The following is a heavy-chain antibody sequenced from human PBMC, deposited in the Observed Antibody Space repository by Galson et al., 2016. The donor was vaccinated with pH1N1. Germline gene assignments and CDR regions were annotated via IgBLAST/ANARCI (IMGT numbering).Heavy chain of an antibody. D-gene: IGHD3-22*01. CDR3: AREDYYDTDLIGWYFDR. J-gene: IGHJ2*01. CDR2: IIPIFGTP. V-gene: IGHV1-69*13. Sequence: SVKVSCKASGGTFSSYGISWVRQAPGQGLEWMGGIIPIFGTPKYAQKFQGRVTITADESTSTAYMELSSLRSEDTAVYYCAREDYYDTDLIGWYFDRWGRGTLVTVSS. CDR1: GGTFSSYG.